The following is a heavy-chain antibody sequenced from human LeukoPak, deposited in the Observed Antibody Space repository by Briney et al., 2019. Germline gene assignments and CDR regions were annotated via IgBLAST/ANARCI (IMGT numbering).Heavy chain of an antibody. Sequence: ASVKVSCKASGYTFTGYYMHWVRQAPGQGLEWMGWINPNSGGTNYAQKFQGRVTMTRDTSISTAYMELSRLRSDDTAVYYCARVLRPNDWELPYFDYWGQGTLVTVSS. V-gene: IGHV1-2*02. CDR2: INPNSGGT. D-gene: IGHD1-26*01. CDR3: ARVLRPNDWELPYFDY. J-gene: IGHJ4*02. CDR1: GYTFTGYY.